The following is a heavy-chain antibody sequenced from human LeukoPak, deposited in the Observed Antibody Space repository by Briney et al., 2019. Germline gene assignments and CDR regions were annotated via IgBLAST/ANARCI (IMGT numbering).Heavy chain of an antibody. V-gene: IGHV1-2*02. CDR3: AGELPARRGYCSNTSCYLPQLRGRFDP. J-gene: IGHJ5*02. D-gene: IGHD2-2*01. Sequence: GASVKVSCKASGYTFTGYYMHWVRQAPGQGLEWMGWINPNSGGTNYAQKFQGRVIMTRDTSISTAYMELSRLRSDDTAVYYCAGELPARRGYCSNTSCYLPQLRGRFDPWGQGTLVTVSS. CDR2: INPNSGGT. CDR1: GYTFTGYY.